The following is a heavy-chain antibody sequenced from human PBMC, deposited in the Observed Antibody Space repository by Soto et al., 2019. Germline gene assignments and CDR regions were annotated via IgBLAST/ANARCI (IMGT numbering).Heavy chain of an antibody. CDR2: IYYSGST. D-gene: IGHD3-22*01. Sequence: SETLSLTCTVSGGSISSGGYYWSWIRQHPGKGLEWIGYIYYSGSTYYNPSLKSRVTISVDTSKKQFTLKLSSVTAADTAVYYCARARQYYDCEFDPWGQGTLVTVSS. CDR1: GGSISSGGYY. J-gene: IGHJ5*02. CDR3: ARARQYYDCEFDP. V-gene: IGHV4-31*03.